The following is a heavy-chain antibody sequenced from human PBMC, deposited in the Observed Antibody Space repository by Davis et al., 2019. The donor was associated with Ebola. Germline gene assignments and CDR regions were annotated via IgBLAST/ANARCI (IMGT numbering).Heavy chain of an antibody. CDR2: ISGSGGST. D-gene: IGHD3-10*01. V-gene: IGHV3-23*01. CDR1: GFTFSSYA. J-gene: IGHJ4*02. Sequence: GGSLRLSCAASGFTFSSYAMSWVRQAPGKGLEWVSAISGSGGSTYYADSVKGRFTISRDNSKNTLYLHMNSLRTEDTAVYYCAKGWFGELLLDYWGQGTLVTVSS. CDR3: AKGWFGELLLDY.